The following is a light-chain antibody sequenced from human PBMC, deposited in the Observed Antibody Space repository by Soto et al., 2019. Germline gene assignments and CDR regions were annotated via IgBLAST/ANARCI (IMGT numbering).Light chain of an antibody. J-gene: IGKJ3*01. Sequence: DIQMTQSPSSVSASVGDRVTITCRASQDIGSWLAWYQQKPGKAPKILIYGASILQRGVPSRFSGSGSGTDVTLTISSLQPEDFATYYCQQTNSFLTITFGPGTKVDI. V-gene: IGKV1-12*01. CDR3: QQTNSFLTIT. CDR2: GAS. CDR1: QDIGSW.